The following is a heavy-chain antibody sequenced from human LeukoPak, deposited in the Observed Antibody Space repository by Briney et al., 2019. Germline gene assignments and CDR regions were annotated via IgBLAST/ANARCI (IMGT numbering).Heavy chain of an antibody. CDR1: GFTFSSYA. Sequence: PGGSLRLSCAASGFTFSSYAMHWVRQAPGKGLEWVAVISYDGSNKYYADSAKGRFTISRDNSKNTLYLQMNSLRAEDTAVYYCARGGVVPAAPDYWGQGTLVTVSS. J-gene: IGHJ4*02. V-gene: IGHV3-30*04. CDR3: ARGGVVPAAPDY. CDR2: ISYDGSNK. D-gene: IGHD2-2*01.